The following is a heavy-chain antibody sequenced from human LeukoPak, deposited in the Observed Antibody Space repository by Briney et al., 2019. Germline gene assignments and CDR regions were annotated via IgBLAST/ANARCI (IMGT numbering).Heavy chain of an antibody. Sequence: GGSLRLSCSASGFSFSRYAMHWVRQAPGKGLEYASAISSNGDSTYYADSVKGRFTISRDNPKNTLYLQMSSLRAEDTAVYYCVGRSGSRYFNYWGQGTLVTVSS. CDR1: GFSFSRYA. CDR2: ISSNGDST. V-gene: IGHV3-64D*09. D-gene: IGHD1-26*01. CDR3: VGRSGSRYFNY. J-gene: IGHJ4*02.